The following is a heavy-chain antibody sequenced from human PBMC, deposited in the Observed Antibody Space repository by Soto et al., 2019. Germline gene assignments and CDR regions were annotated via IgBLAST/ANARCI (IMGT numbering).Heavy chain of an antibody. Sequence: QVQLVESGGGVVQPGRSLRLSCAASGFTFSSYGMHWVRQAPGKGLEWVAVIWYDGSNKYYADSVKGRFTISRDNSKNALYLQMNSLRAEDTAVYYCAREVGSISEQVSLFAVGIEAEDRGFDIWGKGKMVTVSS. D-gene: IGHD6-13*01. CDR2: IWYDGSNK. J-gene: IGHJ3*02. CDR3: AREVGSISEQVSLFAVGIEAEDRGFDI. CDR1: GFTFSSYG. V-gene: IGHV3-33*01.